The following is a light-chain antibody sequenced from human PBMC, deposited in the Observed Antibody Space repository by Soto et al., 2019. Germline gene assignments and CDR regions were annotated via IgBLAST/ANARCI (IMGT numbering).Light chain of an antibody. CDR3: QQYVSSPIT. V-gene: IGKV3-20*01. J-gene: IGKJ4*01. CDR1: HSVTSSY. Sequence: EIVLTQSPGTLSLSPGERATLFCRASHSVTSSYLAWYQQKPGQAPRLLIYGASGRATGIPDRFSGGGSGTDFTLTISRLEPEDFAVYYCQQYVSSPITFGGGTKVDIK. CDR2: GAS.